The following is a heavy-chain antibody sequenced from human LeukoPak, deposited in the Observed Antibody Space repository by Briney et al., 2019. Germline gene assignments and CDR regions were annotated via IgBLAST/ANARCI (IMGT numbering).Heavy chain of an antibody. CDR2: ISAYNGNT. CDR3: ASPSGYSSGWYYFDY. J-gene: IGHJ4*02. V-gene: IGHV1-18*01. D-gene: IGHD6-19*01. CDR1: GYTFTSYG. Sequence: ASVKVSCKASGYTFTSYGISRVRQAPGQGLEWMGWISAYNGNTNYAQKLQGRVTMTTDTSTSTAYMELRSLRSDDTAVYYCASPSGYSSGWYYFDYWGQGTLVTVSS.